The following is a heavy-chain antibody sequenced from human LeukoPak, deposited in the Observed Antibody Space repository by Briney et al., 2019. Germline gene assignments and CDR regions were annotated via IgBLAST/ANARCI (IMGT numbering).Heavy chain of an antibody. V-gene: IGHV4-39*07. CDR1: GGSISSSSYY. CDR2: IYYSGST. Sequence: SETLSLTCTVSGGSISSSSYYWGWIRQPPGKGLEWIGSIYYSGSTYYNPSLKSRVTISVDTSKNQFSLKLSSVTAADTAAYYCARGALHNSGWPFFDFWDQGTLVTVSS. CDR3: ARGALHNSGWPFFDF. D-gene: IGHD6-19*01. J-gene: IGHJ4*02.